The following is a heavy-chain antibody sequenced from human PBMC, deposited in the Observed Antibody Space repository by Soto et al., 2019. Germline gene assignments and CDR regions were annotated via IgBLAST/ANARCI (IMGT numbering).Heavy chain of an antibody. V-gene: IGHV4-59*08. CDR3: ARQRTTVVTQAYFDH. CDR1: GGSISSYY. J-gene: IGHJ4*02. D-gene: IGHD2-21*02. Sequence: SETLSLTCTVSGGSISSYYWSWIRQPPGKGLEWIGYIYYSGSTNYNPSLKSRVTISVDTSKNQFSLKLSSVTATDTAVYYCARQRTTVVTQAYFDHWGQGTLVTVSS. CDR2: IYYSGST.